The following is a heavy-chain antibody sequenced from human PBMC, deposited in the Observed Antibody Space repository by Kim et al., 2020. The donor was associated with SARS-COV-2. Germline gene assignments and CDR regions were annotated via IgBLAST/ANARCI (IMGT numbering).Heavy chain of an antibody. Sequence: GGSLRLSCAASGFTFSSYAMSWVRQAPGKGLEWVSAISGSGGSTYYADSVKGRFTISRDNSKNTLYLQMNSLRAEDTAVYYCAKGLKYYYDSSGYYGDAFDIWGQGTMVTVSS. CDR2: ISGSGGST. CDR3: AKGLKYYYDSSGYYGDAFDI. D-gene: IGHD3-22*01. CDR1: GFTFSSYA. J-gene: IGHJ3*02. V-gene: IGHV3-23*01.